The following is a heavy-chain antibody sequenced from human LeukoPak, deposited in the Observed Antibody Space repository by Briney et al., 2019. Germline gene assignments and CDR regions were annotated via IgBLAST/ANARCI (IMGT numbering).Heavy chain of an antibody. Sequence: ASVKVSCKASGGTFSSYAISWVRQAPGQGLEWMGWISAYNGNTNYAQKLQGRVTMTTDTSTSTAYMELRSLRSDDTAVYYCAREGIGYSYGDWGQGTLVTVSS. D-gene: IGHD5-18*01. V-gene: IGHV1-18*01. CDR2: ISAYNGNT. J-gene: IGHJ4*02. CDR3: AREGIGYSYGD. CDR1: GGTFSSYA.